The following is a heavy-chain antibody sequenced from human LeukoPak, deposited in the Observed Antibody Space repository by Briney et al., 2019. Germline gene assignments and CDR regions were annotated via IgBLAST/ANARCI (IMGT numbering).Heavy chain of an antibody. V-gene: IGHV3-21*01. CDR1: GFTFSSYS. J-gene: IGHJ5*02. D-gene: IGHD2-2*01. CDR3: ARDRALLTAAIRVGWFDP. CDR2: ISSSSSYI. Sequence: GGSLRLSCAASGFTFSSYSMNWVRQAPGKGLEWVSSISSSSSYIYYADSVKGRFTISRDNAKNSLYLQMNSLRAEDTAVYYCARDRALLTAAIRVGWFDPWGQGTLVTVSP.